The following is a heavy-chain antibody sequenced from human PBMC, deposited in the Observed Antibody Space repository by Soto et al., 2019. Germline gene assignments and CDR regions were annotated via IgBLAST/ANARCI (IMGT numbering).Heavy chain of an antibody. Sequence: ASVTVSCKASGYTFTSYGIIWVRQAPGQGLEWMGWISAYNGNTNYAQKLQGRVTMTTDTSTSTAYMELRSLRSDDTAVYYCARGITGTTWGSYYYYYYMDVWGKGTTVTVSS. V-gene: IGHV1-18*01. CDR3: ARGITGTTWGSYYYYYYMDV. CDR1: GYTFTSYG. J-gene: IGHJ6*03. CDR2: ISAYNGNT. D-gene: IGHD1-7*01.